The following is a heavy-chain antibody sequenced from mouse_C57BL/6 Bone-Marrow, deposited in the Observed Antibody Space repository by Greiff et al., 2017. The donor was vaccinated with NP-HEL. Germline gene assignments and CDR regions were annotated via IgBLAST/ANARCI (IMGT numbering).Heavy chain of an antibody. CDR3: TTLITTVGAY. Sequence: EVQLQQSGAELVRPGASVKLSCTASGFNIKDDYMHWVKQRPEQGLEWIGWIDPENGDTEYASKFQGKATITSDTSSNTAYLQLSSLTSEDTAVYYCTTLITTVGAYWGQGTLVTVSA. CDR2: IDPENGDT. V-gene: IGHV14-4*01. D-gene: IGHD1-1*01. J-gene: IGHJ3*01. CDR1: GFNIKDDY.